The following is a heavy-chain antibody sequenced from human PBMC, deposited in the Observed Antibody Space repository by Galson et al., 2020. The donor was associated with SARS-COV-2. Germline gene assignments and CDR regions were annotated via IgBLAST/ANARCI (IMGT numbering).Heavy chain of an antibody. CDR2: IYYSGST. CDR3: ARDVLTPEKPCTNGVCHYYYYYGMDV. D-gene: IGHD2-8*01. V-gene: IGHV4-31*03. J-gene: IGHJ6*02. Sequence: ETSETLSLTCTVSGGSISSGGYYWSWIRQHPGKGLEWIGYIYYSGSTYYNPSLKSRVTISVDTSKNQFSLKLSSVTAADTAVYYCARDVLTPEKPCTNGVCHYYYYYGMDVWGQGTTVTVSS. CDR1: GGSISSGGYY.